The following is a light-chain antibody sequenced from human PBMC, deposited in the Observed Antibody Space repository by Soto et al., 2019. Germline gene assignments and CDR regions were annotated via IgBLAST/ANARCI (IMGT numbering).Light chain of an antibody. CDR1: QGIRNN. J-gene: IGKJ4*01. CDR2: GAT. Sequence: AIQMTQSPSSLSAAVGDRVTITCRASQGIRNNLAWYQQKPGKAPKFLIYGATSLQGGGPSSFTGSGSGTDFTLTISNLQPEDFATYYCLQDYDYPLTFGGGTKVEIK. V-gene: IGKV1-6*01. CDR3: LQDYDYPLT.